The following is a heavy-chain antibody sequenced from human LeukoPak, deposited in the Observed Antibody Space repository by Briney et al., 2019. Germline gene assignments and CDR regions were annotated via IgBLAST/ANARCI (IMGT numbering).Heavy chain of an antibody. CDR3: ARSGSGLFDF. Sequence: GGSLRLSCAASGFTVSNNFMSWVRQTPEKGLEWVSVIYSDGSTYYADSVKGRFTISRDSSKNTLYLQMNSLRAEDTAVYYCARSGSGLFDFWGQGTLVTVSS. D-gene: IGHD6-19*01. CDR1: GFTVSNNF. CDR2: IYSDGST. V-gene: IGHV3-53*01. J-gene: IGHJ4*02.